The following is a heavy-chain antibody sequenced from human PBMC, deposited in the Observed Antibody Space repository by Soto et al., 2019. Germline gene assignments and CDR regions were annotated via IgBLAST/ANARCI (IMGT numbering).Heavy chain of an antibody. CDR3: ARVLLGYYYYLDV. CDR1: SGSITSSNW. CDR2: IYHSGST. V-gene: IGHV4-4*02. J-gene: IGHJ6*03. Sequence: QVQLQESGPGLVKPSGTLSLTCAVSSGSITSSNWWSWVRQPPGKGLEWIGEIYHSGSTNYNPSLKSGVTIAVDKSKNQFSLKLSSVTAAETAVYYCARVLLGYYYYLDVWGKGTTVTVSS.